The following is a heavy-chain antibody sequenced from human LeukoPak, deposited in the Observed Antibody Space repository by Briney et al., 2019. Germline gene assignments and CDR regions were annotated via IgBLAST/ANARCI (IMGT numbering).Heavy chain of an antibody. J-gene: IGHJ4*02. CDR2: IKQDGSQK. D-gene: IGHD6-13*01. V-gene: IGHV3-7*01. CDR3: ARDGFVGAADY. CDR1: GFTVSNYA. Sequence: GGSLRLSCAASGFTVSNYAMSWVRHAPGKGLEWVANIKQDGSQKQYVDSVRGRFTISRDNAKNSLYLQMNSLRVEDTAVYYCARDGFVGAADYWGQGTLVTVSS.